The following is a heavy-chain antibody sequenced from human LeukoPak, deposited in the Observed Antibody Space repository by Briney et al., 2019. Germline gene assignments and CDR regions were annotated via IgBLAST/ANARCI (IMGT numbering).Heavy chain of an antibody. CDR1: GFTFSSYA. Sequence: GGSLRLSCAASGFTFSSYAMHWVRQAPGKGLEWVAAIWCDGSNENYADSVRGRFTVSRDNSKNTLYLHMNSVRAEDTAVYYCARVAMSDSSGYCDYWGQGTLVTVSS. CDR3: ARVAMSDSSGYCDY. D-gene: IGHD3-22*01. CDR2: IWCDGSNE. V-gene: IGHV3-33*01. J-gene: IGHJ4*02.